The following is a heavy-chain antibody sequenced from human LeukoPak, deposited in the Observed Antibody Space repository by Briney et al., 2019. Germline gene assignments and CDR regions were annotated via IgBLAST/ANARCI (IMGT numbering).Heavy chain of an antibody. CDR3: ARTDYYGSGNFDY. CDR2: IYPGDSDS. J-gene: IGHJ4*02. D-gene: IGHD3-10*01. V-gene: IGHV5-51*01. Sequence: GESLKISCKGSGNSFTSHWIAWVRQMPGKGLEWMGIIYPGDSDSRYSPSFQGQVTISADKSISTTYLQWTSLKASDTAMCYCARTDYYGSGNFDYWGQGTLVTVSS. CDR1: GNSFTSHW.